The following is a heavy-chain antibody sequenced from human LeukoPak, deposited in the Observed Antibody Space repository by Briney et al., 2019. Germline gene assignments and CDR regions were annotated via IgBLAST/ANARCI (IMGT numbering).Heavy chain of an antibody. J-gene: IGHJ4*02. Sequence: SKTLSLTCTVSGDSISSSNYYWGWIRQPPGKGLEWIASIYYSGSTYYNPSLKSRVTISVDTSKNQFSLKLSSVTAADTAVYYCARPVYGSGSMFDHWGQGTLVTVSS. D-gene: IGHD3-10*01. CDR1: GDSISSSNYY. V-gene: IGHV4-39*01. CDR2: IYYSGST. CDR3: ARPVYGSGSMFDH.